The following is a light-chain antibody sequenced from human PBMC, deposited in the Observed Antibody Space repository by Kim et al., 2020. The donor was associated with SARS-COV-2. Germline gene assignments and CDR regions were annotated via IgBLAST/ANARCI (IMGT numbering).Light chain of an antibody. CDR1: SSDVGGYNY. J-gene: IGLJ3*02. V-gene: IGLV2-14*01. Sequence: QSALTQPASVSGSPGQSITISCTGISSDVGGYNYVSWYQQHPGKAPKLMIYDVSKRPSGVSNRFSGSKSGNTASLTISGLQAEDEADDYCSSYTSSSRVFGGGTQLTFL. CDR2: DVS. CDR3: SSYTSSSRV.